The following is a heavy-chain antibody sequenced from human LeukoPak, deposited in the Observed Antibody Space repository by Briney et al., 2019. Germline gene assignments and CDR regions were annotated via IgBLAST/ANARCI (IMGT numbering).Heavy chain of an antibody. V-gene: IGHV4-59*12. D-gene: IGHD2-2*01. Sequence: SETLSLTCTVSGGSISSYYWSWIRQPPGKGLEWIGYIYYSGSTNYNPSLKSRVTISVDTSKNQFSLKLSSVTAAGTAVYYCARRGMRYCSSTSCYGGGYYYYYYMDVWGKGTTVTVSS. CDR1: GGSISSYY. J-gene: IGHJ6*03. CDR2: IYYSGST. CDR3: ARRGMRYCSSTSCYGGGYYYYYYMDV.